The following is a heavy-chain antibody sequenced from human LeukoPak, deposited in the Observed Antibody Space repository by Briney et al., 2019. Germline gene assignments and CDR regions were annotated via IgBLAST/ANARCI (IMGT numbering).Heavy chain of an antibody. D-gene: IGHD2-15*01. Sequence: SETLSPTCSVSGGSISSYYWSWIRQPPGKGLEWIGYIYYSGSTNYNPSLKSRVTISVDTSKNQFSLKLSSVTAADTAVYYCARGAPVAGPYYFDYWGQGALVTVSS. J-gene: IGHJ4*02. CDR2: IYYSGST. CDR3: ARGAPVAGPYYFDY. V-gene: IGHV4-59*01. CDR1: GGSISSYY.